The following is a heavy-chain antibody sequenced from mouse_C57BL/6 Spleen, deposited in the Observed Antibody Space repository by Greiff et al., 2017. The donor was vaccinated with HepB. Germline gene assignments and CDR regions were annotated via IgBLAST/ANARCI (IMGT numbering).Heavy chain of an antibody. V-gene: IGHV3-1*01. D-gene: IGHD2-4*01. CDR1: GYSITSGYD. Sequence: EVKLQESGPGMVKPSQSLSLTCTVTGYSITSGYDWHWIRHFPGNKLEWMGYISYSGSTNYNPSLKSRISITHDTSKNHFFLKLNSVTTEDTATYYCARSIYYDYDTWFAYWGQGTLVTVSA. CDR2: ISYSGST. J-gene: IGHJ3*01. CDR3: ARSIYYDYDTWFAY.